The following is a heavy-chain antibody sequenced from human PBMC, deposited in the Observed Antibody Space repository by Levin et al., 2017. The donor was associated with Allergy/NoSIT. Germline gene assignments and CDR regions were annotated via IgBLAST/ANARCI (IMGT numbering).Heavy chain of an antibody. J-gene: IGHJ5*02. V-gene: IGHV3-23*01. D-gene: IGHD6-19*01. CDR3: AKDLFPQSYSSGWYP. Sequence: GESLKISCAASGFTFNNYAMSWVRQAPGKGLEWVSSISSSGDNIYYPDSVKGRFTISRDNSKNTLYLQMNSLRAEDTAVYYCAKDLFPQSYSSGWYPWGQGTLVTVSS. CDR1: GFTFNNYA. CDR2: ISSSGDNI.